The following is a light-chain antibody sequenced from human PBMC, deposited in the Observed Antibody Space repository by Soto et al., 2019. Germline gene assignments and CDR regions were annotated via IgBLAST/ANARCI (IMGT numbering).Light chain of an antibody. J-gene: IGKJ1*01. CDR1: QTVRRY. V-gene: IGKV1-39*01. CDR3: QQTYSTWT. Sequence: IPMTQSPSSLSASVGDRVTITCRASQTVRRYLNWYQQKPGKAPKLLIYAVSTLQNGVSSRFSGSGSGTDFTLTISSLQPEDFATYYCQQTYSTWTFGQGTKVDIK. CDR2: AVS.